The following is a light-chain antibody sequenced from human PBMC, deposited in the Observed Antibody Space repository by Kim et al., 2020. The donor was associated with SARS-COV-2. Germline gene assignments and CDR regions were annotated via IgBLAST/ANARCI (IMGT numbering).Light chain of an antibody. Sequence: LSPGESATLSCRASHSISNYLAWYQQKPGQAPRLLIYDASNGATGIPARFSGSGSGTDFTLTISSLEPEDFAVYYCQQRSNWPPTFGQGTRLEIK. CDR3: QQRSNWPPT. V-gene: IGKV3-11*01. CDR2: DAS. CDR1: HSISNY. J-gene: IGKJ5*01.